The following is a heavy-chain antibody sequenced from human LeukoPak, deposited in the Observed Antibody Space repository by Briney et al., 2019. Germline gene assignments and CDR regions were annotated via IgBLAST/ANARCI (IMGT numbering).Heavy chain of an antibody. D-gene: IGHD2-15*01. CDR3: AKDKIRRLVVAATYFDY. J-gene: IGHJ4*02. CDR1: GFTFSSYA. V-gene: IGHV3-23*01. Sequence: GGSLRLSCAASGFTFSSYAMSWVRQAPGKGLERVSAISGSGGSTYYADSVKGRFTISRDNSKNTLYLQMNSLRAEDTAVYYCAKDKIRRLVVAATYFDYWGQGTLVTVSS. CDR2: ISGSGGST.